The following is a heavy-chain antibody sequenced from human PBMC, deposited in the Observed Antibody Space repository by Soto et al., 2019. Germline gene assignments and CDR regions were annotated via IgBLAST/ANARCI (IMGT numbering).Heavy chain of an antibody. D-gene: IGHD6-13*01. CDR3: AKDPQRIAAAGHGE. CDR2: ISYDGSNK. V-gene: IGHV3-30*18. Sequence: PGGSLRLSCAASGFTFSSYGMHWVRQAPGKGLEWVAVISYDGSNKYYADSVKGRFTISRDNSKNTLYLQMNSLRAEDTAVYYCAKDPQRIAAAGHGEWGQGTLVTVSS. CDR1: GFTFSSYG. J-gene: IGHJ4*02.